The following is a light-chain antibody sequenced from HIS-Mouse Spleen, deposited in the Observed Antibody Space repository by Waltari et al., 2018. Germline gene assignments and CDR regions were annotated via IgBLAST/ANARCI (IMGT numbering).Light chain of an antibody. CDR2: GNS. CDR1: SSNIGAGYD. V-gene: IGLV1-40*01. CDR3: QSYDSSLSGSV. Sequence: QSVLTQPPSVSGAPGQRVTISCTGSSSNIGAGYDVHWYQQRPGTAPKLLIYGNSTRPAGGPDRCAGAKSGTSASLAITGLQAEDEADYYCQSYDSSLSGSVFGGGTKLTVL. J-gene: IGLJ3*02.